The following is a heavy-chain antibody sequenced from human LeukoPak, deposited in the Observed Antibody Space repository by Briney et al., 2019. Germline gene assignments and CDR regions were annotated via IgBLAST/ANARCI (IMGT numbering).Heavy chain of an antibody. V-gene: IGHV3-23*01. CDR3: AKVPLPLLWFGEPPSY. J-gene: IGHJ4*02. D-gene: IGHD3-10*01. CDR2: ISGSGGST. Sequence: GGSLRLSCADSGVTFSSDWMSWVRQAPGKGLEWVPAISGSGGSTYYADSVKGRFTISRDNSKNTLYLQMNSLRAEDTAVCYCAKVPLPLLWFGEPPSYWGQGTLVTVSS. CDR1: GVTFSSDW.